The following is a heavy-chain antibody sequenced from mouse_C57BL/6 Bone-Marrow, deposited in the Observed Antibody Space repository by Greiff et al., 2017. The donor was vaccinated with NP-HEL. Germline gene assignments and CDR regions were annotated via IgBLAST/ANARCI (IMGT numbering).Heavy chain of an antibody. CDR3: AREIYYYGSSLHWYFDV. CDR1: GYSFTSYY. J-gene: IGHJ1*03. D-gene: IGHD1-1*01. V-gene: IGHV1-66*01. CDR2: IYPGSGNT. Sequence: QVQLQQSGPELVKPGASVKISCKASGYSFTSYYIHWVKQRPGQGLEWIGWIYPGSGNTKYNEKFKGKATLTADTSSSTAYMQLSSLTSEDSAVYYCAREIYYYGSSLHWYFDVWGTGATVTVSS.